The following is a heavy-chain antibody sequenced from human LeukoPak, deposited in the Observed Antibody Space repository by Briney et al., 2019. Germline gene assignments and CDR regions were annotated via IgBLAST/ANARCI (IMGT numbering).Heavy chain of an antibody. J-gene: IGHJ4*02. CDR3: ARESSGSYLVDY. CDR1: GFTFSSYS. CDR2: ISSSSSYI. Sequence: GGSLRLSCAASGFTFSSYSMNWVRQAPGKGLEWVSSISSSSSYIYYADSVKGRFTISRDNAKNSLYLQMNSLRAEDTAVYYCARESSGSYLVDYWGQGTLVTVSS. V-gene: IGHV3-21*01. D-gene: IGHD1-26*01.